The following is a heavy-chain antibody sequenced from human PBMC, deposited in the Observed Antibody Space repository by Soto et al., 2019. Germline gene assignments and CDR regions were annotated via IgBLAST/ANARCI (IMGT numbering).Heavy chain of an antibody. D-gene: IGHD5-18*01. J-gene: IGHJ4*02. CDR2: IIPILGIA. CDR3: ARGAGYSNFDY. CDR1: GGTFSSYT. Sequence: QVQLVQSGAEVKKPGSSVKVSCKASGGTFSSYTISWVRQAPGQGLEWMGRIIPILGIANYAQKFQGRVTITAGKSTSTADMELSSLRSEDTAVYYCARGAGYSNFDYWGQGTLVTVSS. V-gene: IGHV1-69*02.